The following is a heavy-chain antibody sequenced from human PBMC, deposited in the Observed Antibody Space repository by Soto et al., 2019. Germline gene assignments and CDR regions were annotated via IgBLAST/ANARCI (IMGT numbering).Heavy chain of an antibody. CDR3: AKGSLYDSSGYLFDY. CDR1: GFTFSSYA. J-gene: IGHJ4*02. D-gene: IGHD3-22*01. CDR2: ISGSGGST. V-gene: IGHV3-23*01. Sequence: GSLRLSCAASGFTFSSYAMSWVRQAPGKGLEWVSFISGSGGSTYYADSVKGRFTISRDNSKNTLYLQMNSLRAEDTAVYYCAKGSLYDSSGYLFDYWGQGTLVTVSS.